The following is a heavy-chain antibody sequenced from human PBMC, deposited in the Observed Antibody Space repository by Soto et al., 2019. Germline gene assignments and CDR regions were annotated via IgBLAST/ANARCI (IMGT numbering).Heavy chain of an antibody. CDR2: IYYSGST. CDR3: ARDKYYYDSSGYYYYYYGMDV. D-gene: IGHD3-22*01. Sequence: QVQLQESGPGLVKPSETLSLTCTVSGGSVSSGSYYWSWIRQPPGKGLEWIGYIYYSGSTNYNPSRKRRVTISVDTSKSQFSLKLSAVTAADTAVYYCARDKYYYDSSGYYYYYYGMDVWGQGTTVTVSS. CDR1: GGSVSSGSYY. V-gene: IGHV4-61*01. J-gene: IGHJ6*02.